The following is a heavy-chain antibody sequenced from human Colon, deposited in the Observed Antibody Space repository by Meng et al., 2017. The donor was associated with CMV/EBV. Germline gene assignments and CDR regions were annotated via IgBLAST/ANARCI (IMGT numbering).Heavy chain of an antibody. CDR3: ARRVGSGKYYFDY. Sequence: CAVSGGPFTGPSCSWIRQPPGKGLEWIGEINYSESINYNPSLKSRVTISVDTSKNQCSLKLRSVTAADGAVYYCARRVGSGKYYFDYWSQGSLVTVSS. J-gene: IGHJ4*02. CDR2: INYSESI. V-gene: IGHV4-34*01. CDR1: GGPFTGPS. D-gene: IGHD3-10*01.